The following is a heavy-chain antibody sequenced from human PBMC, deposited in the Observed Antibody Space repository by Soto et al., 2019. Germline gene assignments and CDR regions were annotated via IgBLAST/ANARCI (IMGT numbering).Heavy chain of an antibody. CDR3: AKAGSSWYFNYYYGMDV. J-gene: IGHJ6*02. CDR1: GFTFSSYA. D-gene: IGHD6-13*01. Sequence: GGSLRLSCAASGFTFSSYAMSWVRQAPGKGLEWVSAISGSGGSTYYADSVKGRFTISRDNSKNTLYLQMNSLRAEGTAVYYCAKAGSSWYFNYYYGMDVWGQGTTVTVPS. CDR2: ISGSGGST. V-gene: IGHV3-23*01.